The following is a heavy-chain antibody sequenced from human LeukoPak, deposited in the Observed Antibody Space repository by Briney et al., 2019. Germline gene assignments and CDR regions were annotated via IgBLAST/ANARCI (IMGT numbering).Heavy chain of an antibody. CDR1: GYIFTSYF. D-gene: IGHD6-13*01. CDR3: ARDVGSSRYADY. J-gene: IGHJ4*02. CDR2: INPNSGGT. V-gene: IGHV1-2*02. Sequence: GASVRLSCKASGYIFTSYFLHWVRQAPGQGLEWMGWINPNSGGTKYAQKFQGRVTMTGDPSNNTPYMEVKRLTSDDTAVYYCARDVGSSRYADYWGQGTLVADPS.